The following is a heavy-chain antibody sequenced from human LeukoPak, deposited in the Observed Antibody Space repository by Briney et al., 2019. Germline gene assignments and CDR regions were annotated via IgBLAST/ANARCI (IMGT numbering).Heavy chain of an antibody. V-gene: IGHV1-18*01. Sequence: ASVKVSCEASGYTFASYGISWVRQAPGQGLEWMGWISAYNGNTNYAQKLQGRVTMTTDTSTSTAYMELRSLRSDDTAVYYCARGAAAAPHGPHDYWGQGTLVTVSS. CDR2: ISAYNGNT. CDR3: ARGAAAAPHGPHDY. D-gene: IGHD6-13*01. J-gene: IGHJ4*02. CDR1: GYTFASYG.